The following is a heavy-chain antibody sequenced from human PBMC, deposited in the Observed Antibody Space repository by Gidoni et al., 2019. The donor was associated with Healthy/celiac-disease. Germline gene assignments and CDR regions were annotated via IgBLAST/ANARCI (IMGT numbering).Heavy chain of an antibody. V-gene: IGHV1-46*01. CDR2: INPSGGST. CDR3: ARGAAVADTGVEWFDP. Sequence: QVQLVQSGAEVKKPGASVTDSCKAPGYTFTSSYMHWVRQAPGKGLEWMGIINPSGGSTSYAQKFQGRVTMTRDTCTSTVYMKLSSLRSEDTAVYYYARGAAVADTGVEWFDPWGQGTLVTVSS. D-gene: IGHD6-19*01. J-gene: IGHJ5*02. CDR1: GYTFTSSY.